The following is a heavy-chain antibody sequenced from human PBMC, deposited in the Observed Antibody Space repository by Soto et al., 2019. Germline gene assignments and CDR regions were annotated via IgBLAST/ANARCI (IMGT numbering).Heavy chain of an antibody. CDR2: ISTDASSK. Sequence: EVQLVESGGGLVQPGGSLRLSCAASGFTFSSSWMHWVRQAPGKGLEWVSRISTDASSKSYADPVKGRFTNSRDNAKNTLYLQLNSVRAEAAAVDYCARLSNKGPQNWGQGTLVIVSP. CDR3: ARLSNKGPQN. CDR1: GFTFSSSW. V-gene: IGHV3-74*01. J-gene: IGHJ4*02.